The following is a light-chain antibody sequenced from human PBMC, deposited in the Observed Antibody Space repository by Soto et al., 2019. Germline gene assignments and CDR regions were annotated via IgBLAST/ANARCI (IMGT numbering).Light chain of an antibody. J-gene: IGKJ4*01. CDR2: ATS. CDR1: HRVSSY. V-gene: IGKV3-15*01. Sequence: EIVMTQSPATLSVSPGERATLSCRASHRVSSYLAWYQQKPGQAPRLLIYATSTRGTGIPARFSGSGSGTEFTLTISSLQSEDFAVYYCQQYNNWPLTFGGGTKVEIK. CDR3: QQYNNWPLT.